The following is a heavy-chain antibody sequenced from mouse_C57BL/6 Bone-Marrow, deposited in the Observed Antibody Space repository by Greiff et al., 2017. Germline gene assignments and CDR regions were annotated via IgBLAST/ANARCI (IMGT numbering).Heavy chain of an antibody. D-gene: IGHD6-1*01. CDR1: GFTFSSYA. J-gene: IGHJ4*01. V-gene: IGHV5-4*01. CDR3: GRGEVCHAMDF. Sequence: EVQLVESGGGLVKPGGSLKLSCAASGFTFSSYAMSWVRQTPEKRLEWVATISDGGSYTYYPDNVKGRFTISRDKSNNNLYLQMSHLKSEDTAMYYCGRGEVCHAMDFWGQGTAVTVSA. CDR2: ISDGGSYT.